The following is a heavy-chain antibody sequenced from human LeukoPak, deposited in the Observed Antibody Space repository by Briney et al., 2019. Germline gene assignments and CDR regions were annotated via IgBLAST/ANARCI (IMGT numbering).Heavy chain of an antibody. J-gene: IGHJ4*02. CDR3: ARGLIHFDY. D-gene: IGHD6-19*01. CDR2: IYYSGST. Sequence: PSETLSLTCTVSGGSISSYFWSWVRQPPGRGLEWIGYIYYSGSTNYNPSLKSRVTISVDTSKNQFSLKLSSVTAADTAVYYCARGLIHFDYWGQGTLVTVSS. V-gene: IGHV4-59*08. CDR1: GGSISSYF.